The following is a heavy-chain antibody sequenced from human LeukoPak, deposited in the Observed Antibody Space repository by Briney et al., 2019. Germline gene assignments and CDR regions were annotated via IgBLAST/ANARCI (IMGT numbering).Heavy chain of an antibody. J-gene: IGHJ4*02. V-gene: IGHV3-7*01. Sequence: PGGSLRLSCAVSGFTFTSYWMSWVRQAPGKELEWVANINEDGSYKFHADSVKGRLTISRDNSKNSLYLQMSSLRADDTAVYYCARDATRGGDNDYWGQGTRVIVSS. CDR3: ARDATRGGDNDY. D-gene: IGHD2-21*02. CDR1: GFTFTSYW. CDR2: INEDGSYK.